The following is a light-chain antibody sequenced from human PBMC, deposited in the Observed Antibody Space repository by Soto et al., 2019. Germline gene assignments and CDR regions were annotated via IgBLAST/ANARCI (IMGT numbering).Light chain of an antibody. CDR3: AAWDDSLL. CDR1: SSNIGSNY. J-gene: IGLJ2*01. Sequence: QSVLTQPPSASGTPGQRVTISGSGSSSNIGSNYVYWYQQLPGTAPKLLIYSNNQRPSGVPDRFSGSKSGTSASLAISGLRSEDEADYYCAAWDDSLLFGGGTKVTVL. V-gene: IGLV1-47*02. CDR2: SNN.